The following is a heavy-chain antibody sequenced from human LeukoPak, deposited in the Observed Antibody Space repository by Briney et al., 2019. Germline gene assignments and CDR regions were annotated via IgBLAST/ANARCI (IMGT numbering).Heavy chain of an antibody. D-gene: IGHD5-18*01. CDR2: ISGSGGST. Sequence: GGSLRLSCAASGFTFSSYAMSWVRQAPGKGLEWVSAISGSGGSTYYADSVKGRFTISRDNSKNTLYLQMNSLSTEDTAVYYCAKGRTQLWLDDAFDIWGQGTMATVSS. V-gene: IGHV3-23*01. CDR1: GFTFSSYA. CDR3: AKGRTQLWLDDAFDI. J-gene: IGHJ3*02.